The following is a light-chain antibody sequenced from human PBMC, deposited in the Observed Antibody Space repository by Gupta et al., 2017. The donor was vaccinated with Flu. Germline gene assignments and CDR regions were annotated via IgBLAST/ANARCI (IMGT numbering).Light chain of an antibody. CDR3: ASWDDSLNGYV. CDR2: TNN. V-gene: IGLV1-44*01. J-gene: IGLJ1*01. CDR1: SSNIGSNT. Sequence: SVLTQPPSASETPGQRVTIPCSGSSSNIGSNTVNWYQQLPGTAPKVLIYTNNQRPSGVPDRFSGSKSGTSASLAISGLQSEDEADYYCASWDDSLNGYVFGTGTKVTVL.